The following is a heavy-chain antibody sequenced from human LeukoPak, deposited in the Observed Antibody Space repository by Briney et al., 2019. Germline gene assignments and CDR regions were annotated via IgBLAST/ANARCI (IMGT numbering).Heavy chain of an antibody. D-gene: IGHD5-24*01. V-gene: IGHV3-11*04. CDR1: GFTFSDYS. Sequence: GGSLRLSCAASGFTFSDYSMSWIRQAPGKGLEWVSYISSGSSTIYYADSVRGRFTVSRDNGKRSLFLNMNSLRAEDTAMYYCARNRWGIYYYYYMDVWGKGTTVTVSS. J-gene: IGHJ6*03. CDR3: ARNRWGIYYYYYMDV. CDR2: ISSGSSTI.